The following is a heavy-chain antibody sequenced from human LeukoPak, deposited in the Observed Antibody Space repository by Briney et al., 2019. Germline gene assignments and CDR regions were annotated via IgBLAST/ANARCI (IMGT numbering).Heavy chain of an antibody. CDR3: AELGITMIGGV. Sequence: GGSLRLSCVASGFTFSDYSLNWVRQAPGKGLEWISYIGSAIYYADSVKGRFTISRDNAKNSLYLQMNSLRAEDTAVYYCAELGITMIGGVWGKGTTVTISS. D-gene: IGHD3-10*02. V-gene: IGHV3-48*04. CDR2: IGSAI. J-gene: IGHJ6*04. CDR1: GFTFSDYS.